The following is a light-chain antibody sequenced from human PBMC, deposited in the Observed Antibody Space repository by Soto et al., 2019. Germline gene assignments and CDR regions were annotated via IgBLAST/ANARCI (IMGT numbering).Light chain of an antibody. CDR2: QSN. Sequence: NFMLTQSHSLSESPGKTVTISCTRSSGSIDSHHVQWYQQRPGSAPITLIYQSNQRPSGVSDRFSASIDSSSNSASLTISGLKTEDEADYYCQSYDSGTWVFGGGTKLTVL. J-gene: IGLJ3*02. CDR3: QSYDSGTWV. CDR1: SGSIDSHH. V-gene: IGLV6-57*04.